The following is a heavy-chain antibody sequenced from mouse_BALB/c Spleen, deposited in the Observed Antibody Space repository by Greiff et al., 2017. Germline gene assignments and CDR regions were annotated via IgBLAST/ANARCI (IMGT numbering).Heavy chain of an antibody. CDR3: AGLREWFAY. J-gene: IGHJ3*01. V-gene: IGHV3-2*02. CDR2: ISYSGST. CDR1: GYSITSDYA. D-gene: IGHD2-4*01. Sequence: EVQLQESGPGLVKPSQSLSLTCTVTGYSITSDYAWNWIRQFPGNKLEWMGYISYSGSTSYNPSLKSRISITRDTSKNQFFLQLNSVTTEDTATYYCAGLREWFAYWGQGTLVTVSA.